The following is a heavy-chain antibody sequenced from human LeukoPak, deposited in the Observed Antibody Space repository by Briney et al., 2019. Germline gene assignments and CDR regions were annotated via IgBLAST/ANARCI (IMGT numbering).Heavy chain of an antibody. Sequence: KPGASVKVSCKVSGYTLTELSMHWVRQAPGKGLEWMGGSDPEDGETINAQKFQGRVTMTEDTSTDTAYMELGSLRSEDTAVYYCATIALSPFDYWGQGTLVTVSS. V-gene: IGHV1-24*01. CDR3: ATIALSPFDY. J-gene: IGHJ4*02. D-gene: IGHD2/OR15-2a*01. CDR1: GYTLTELS. CDR2: SDPEDGET.